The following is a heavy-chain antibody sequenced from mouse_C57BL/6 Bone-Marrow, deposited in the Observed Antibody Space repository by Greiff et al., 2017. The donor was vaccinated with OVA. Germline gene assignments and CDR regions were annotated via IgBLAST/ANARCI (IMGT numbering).Heavy chain of an antibody. D-gene: IGHD1-1*01. CDR3: ATWGSSYVSWFAY. CDR2: IDPENGDT. Sequence: EVQLKESGAELVRPGASVKLSRTASGFNIKDDYMHWVKQRPEQGLEWIGWIDPENGDTEYASKFQGKATITADTSSNTAYLQLSSLTSEDTAVYYCATWGSSYVSWFAYWGQGTLVTVSA. J-gene: IGHJ3*01. V-gene: IGHV14-4*01. CDR1: GFNIKDDY.